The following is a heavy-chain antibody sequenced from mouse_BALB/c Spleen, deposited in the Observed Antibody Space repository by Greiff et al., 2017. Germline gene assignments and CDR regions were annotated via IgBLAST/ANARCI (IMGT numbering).Heavy chain of an antibody. J-gene: IGHJ3*01. Sequence: EVQGVESGGGLVKPGGSLKLSCAASGFTFSSYAMSWVRQTPEKRLEWVASISSGGSTYYSDSVKGRFTISRDNARNILYLQMSSLRSEDTAMYYCARKGYGNYWGQGTLVTVSA. V-gene: IGHV5-6-5*01. CDR3: ARKGYGNY. CDR2: ISSGGST. D-gene: IGHD2-1*01. CDR1: GFTFSSYA.